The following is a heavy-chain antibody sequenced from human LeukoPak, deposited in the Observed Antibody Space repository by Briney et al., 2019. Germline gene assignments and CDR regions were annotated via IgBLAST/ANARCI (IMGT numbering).Heavy chain of an antibody. Sequence: SETLSLTCSVSGGSISSYYWSWIRQPPGKGLEWIGYIYDSGSTKYNPSLKSRVTISVDTSKNQFSLKLSSVTAADTAVYYCARQLGYSGYDFNYWGQGTLVTVSS. D-gene: IGHD5-12*01. V-gene: IGHV4-59*08. J-gene: IGHJ4*02. CDR1: GGSISSYY. CDR2: IYDSGST. CDR3: ARQLGYSGYDFNY.